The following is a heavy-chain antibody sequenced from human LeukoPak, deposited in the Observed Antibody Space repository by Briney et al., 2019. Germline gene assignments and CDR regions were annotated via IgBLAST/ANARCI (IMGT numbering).Heavy chain of an antibody. D-gene: IGHD3-22*01. Sequence: SATLSLTCTVSGGSTSSYYWRWIRQPAGKGLGLIGRIYTSGSTNYNPSLKSRVTMSVDTSKNQFSLKLSPVTAADTAVYYCANNYYDTYDPFYLCDQGTMVTVSS. J-gene: IGHJ3*01. CDR3: ANNYYDTYDPFYL. CDR1: GGSTSSYY. V-gene: IGHV4-4*07. CDR2: IYTSGST.